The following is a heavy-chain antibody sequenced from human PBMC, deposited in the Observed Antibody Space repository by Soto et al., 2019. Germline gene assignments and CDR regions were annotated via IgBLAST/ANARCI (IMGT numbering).Heavy chain of an antibody. CDR1: GFTFDDYA. J-gene: IGHJ4*02. CDR3: AKDIRRWAAGIDGSIDY. D-gene: IGHD6-13*01. V-gene: IGHV3-9*01. Sequence: GGSLRLSCAASGFTFDDYAMHWVRQAPGKGLEWVSGISWNSGSIGYADSVKGRFTISRDNAKNSLYLQMNSLRAEDTALYYCAKDIRRWAAGIDGSIDYWGQGTLVTVSS. CDR2: ISWNSGSI.